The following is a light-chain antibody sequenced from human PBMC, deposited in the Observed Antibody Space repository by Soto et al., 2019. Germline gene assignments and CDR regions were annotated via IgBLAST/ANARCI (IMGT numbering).Light chain of an antibody. J-gene: IGLJ1*01. CDR1: TSNIGRNS. V-gene: IGLV1-44*01. Sequence: QSVLTQPPSASGTPGQRVSISCSGSTSNIGRNSLSWYQQLPGTAPKLLIYSNNQRPSGVPDRFSGSKSGTSASLAISGLQSGDEADYYCAAWDDSLNGYVFGTGTKLTVL. CDR2: SNN. CDR3: AAWDDSLNGYV.